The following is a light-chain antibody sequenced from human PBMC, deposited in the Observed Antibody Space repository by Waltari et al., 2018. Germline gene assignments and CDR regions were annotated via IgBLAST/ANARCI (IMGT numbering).Light chain of an antibody. CDR3: QQYNSLPYS. V-gene: IGKV1-39*01. CDR1: QSISSY. J-gene: IGKJ2*03. CDR2: YAN. Sequence: DIQMTQSPSSLSASVGDRVTITCRASQSISSYLNWYQQKPGKAPKLLIYYANPLESGVPSRFSGSGSGTDFTLIISSLQPEDFATYYCQQYNSLPYSFGQGTKVEIK.